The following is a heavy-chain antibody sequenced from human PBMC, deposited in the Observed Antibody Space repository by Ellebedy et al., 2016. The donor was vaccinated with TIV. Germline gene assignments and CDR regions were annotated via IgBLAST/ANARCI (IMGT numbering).Heavy chain of an antibody. D-gene: IGHD7-27*01. CDR3: TKRGVAWAAFDI. J-gene: IGHJ3*02. V-gene: IGHV3-23*01. CDR2: ISPSGDIT. Sequence: LSLTCAASGFTFRDFAMNWVRQAPGKGLEWVSAISPSGDITYFADSVKGRFTISRDNSQDTVHLQMHSLRAEDTAVYDCTKRGVAWAAFDIWGPGTLVTVSS. CDR1: GFTFRDFA.